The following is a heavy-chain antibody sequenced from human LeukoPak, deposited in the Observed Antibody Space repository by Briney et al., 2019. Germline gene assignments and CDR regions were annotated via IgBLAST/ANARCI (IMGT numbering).Heavy chain of an antibody. Sequence: SGPALVKPTQTLTLTCTFSGFSLSTSGMCVSWIRQPPGKALEWLARIDWDDDKYYSTSLKTRLTISKDTSKNQVVLTMTNMDPVDTATYYCARHYSSSSWFDPWGQGTLVTVSS. CDR2: IDWDDDK. V-gene: IGHV2-70*11. CDR3: ARHYSSSSWFDP. D-gene: IGHD6-13*01. CDR1: GFSLSTSGMC. J-gene: IGHJ5*02.